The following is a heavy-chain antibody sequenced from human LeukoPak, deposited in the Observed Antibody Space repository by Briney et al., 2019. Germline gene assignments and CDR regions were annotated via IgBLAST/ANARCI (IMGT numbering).Heavy chain of an antibody. CDR2: IYYSGST. CDR3: ARWAGWLQLSPLDY. V-gene: IGHV4-39*01. Sequence: ASETLSLTCTVSGGSISSSSYYWGWIRQPPGKGLEWIGSIYYSGSTYYNPSLKSRVTISVDTSKNQFSLKLSSVTAADTAVYYCARWAGWLQLSPLDYWGQGTLVTVSS. J-gene: IGHJ4*02. CDR1: GGSISSSSYY. D-gene: IGHD5-24*01.